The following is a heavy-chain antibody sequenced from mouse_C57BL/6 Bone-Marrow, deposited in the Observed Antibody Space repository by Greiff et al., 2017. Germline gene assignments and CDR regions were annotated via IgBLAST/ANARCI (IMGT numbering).Heavy chain of an antibody. V-gene: IGHV5-17*01. CDR2: ISSGSSTI. D-gene: IGHD1-1*01. CDR1: GFTFSDYG. J-gene: IGHJ4*01. CDR3: ARDGYYGSSYDYAMDY. Sequence: EVKLMESGGGLVKPGGSLKLSCAASGFTFSDYGMHWVRQAPEKGLEWVAYISSGSSTIYYADTVKGRFTISRDNAKNTLFLQMTSLRSEDTAMYYCARDGYYGSSYDYAMDYWGQGTSVTVSS.